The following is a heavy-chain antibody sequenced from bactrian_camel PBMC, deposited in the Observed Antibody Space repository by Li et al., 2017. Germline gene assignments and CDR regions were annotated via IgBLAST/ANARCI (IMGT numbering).Heavy chain of an antibody. CDR3: AAKAGYCSGFPSPRSYTY. Sequence: HVQLVESGGGSVQAGGSLTLSCATSGSMTSVYCMGWYRQAPGKEREGVAASVGMSTYYADSVKGRFTISRAKNILYLQMDNLKPEDTATYYCAAKAGYCSGFPSPRSYTYWGRGTQVTVS. CDR1: GSMTSVYC. CDR2: SVGMST. J-gene: IGHJ4*01. V-gene: IGHV3S53*01. D-gene: IGHD1*01.